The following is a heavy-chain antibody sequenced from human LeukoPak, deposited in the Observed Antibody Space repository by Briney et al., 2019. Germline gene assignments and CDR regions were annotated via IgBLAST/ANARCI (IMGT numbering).Heavy chain of an antibody. CDR2: IQQDGSEK. D-gene: IGHD3-10*02. Sequence: GGSLRLSCAASGFTFSTYWMSWVRQAPGKGLEWVATIQQDGSEKYYVDSVKGRFTISRDNAKNSLYLQMNSLRAEDTAVYYCAELGITMIGGVWGKGTTVTISS. CDR3: AELGITMIGGV. V-gene: IGHV3-7*01. CDR1: GFTFSTYW. J-gene: IGHJ6*04.